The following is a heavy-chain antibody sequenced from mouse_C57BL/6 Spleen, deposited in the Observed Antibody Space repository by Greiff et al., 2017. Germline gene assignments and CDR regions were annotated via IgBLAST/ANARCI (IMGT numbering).Heavy chain of an antibody. D-gene: IGHD2-4*01. CDR1: GYTFTSYD. CDR3: ARGKDYDGFAY. Sequence: QVQLQQSGPELVKPGASVKLSCKASGYTFTSYDINWVKQRPGQGLEWIGEIYPGDGSTNYNEKFKGKATLTVDTSSSTAYMQLRSLPSEDSAVYCCARGKDYDGFAYWGQGTLVTVSA. J-gene: IGHJ3*01. V-gene: IGHV1-85*01. CDR2: IYPGDGST.